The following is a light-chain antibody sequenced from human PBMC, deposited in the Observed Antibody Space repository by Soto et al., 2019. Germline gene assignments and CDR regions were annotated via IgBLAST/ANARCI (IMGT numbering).Light chain of an antibody. V-gene: IGKV3-15*01. J-gene: IGKJ5*01. CDR3: QQYNNWPIT. CDR2: GAF. Sequence: EIVMTQSPATLSMSPGERATLSFRASQTVLTNLAWYQQKPGQAPRLLIYGAFTRATGVPARFSGSGSGTEFTLTISSLQSEDFAVYYCQQYNNWPITFGQGTRLEIK. CDR1: QTVLTN.